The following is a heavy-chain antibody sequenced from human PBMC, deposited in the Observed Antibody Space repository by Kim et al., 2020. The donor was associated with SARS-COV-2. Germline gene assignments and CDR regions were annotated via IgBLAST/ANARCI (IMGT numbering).Heavy chain of an antibody. CDR1: GFTFSDYY. Sequence: GGSLRLSCAASGFTFSDYYMSWIRQAPGKGLEWVSYISSSSSYTNYADSVKGRFTISRDNAKNSLYLQMNSLRAEHTAVYYCTRVGYDYVWGSYRDYYYYYGMDVWGQGTTVTVSS. D-gene: IGHD3-16*02. J-gene: IGHJ6*02. V-gene: IGHV3-11*05. CDR2: ISSSSSYT. CDR3: TRVGYDYVWGSYRDYYYYYGMDV.